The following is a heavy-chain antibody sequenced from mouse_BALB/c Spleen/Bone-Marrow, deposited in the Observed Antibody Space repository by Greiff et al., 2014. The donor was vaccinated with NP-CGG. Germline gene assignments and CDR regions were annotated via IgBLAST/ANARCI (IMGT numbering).Heavy chain of an antibody. CDR3: ARRWFAY. CDR2: ISDGGSYT. V-gene: IGHV5-4*02. Sequence: EVQRVESGGGLVKPGGSLKLSCAASGFTFSDYYMYWVRQTPEKRLEWVATISDGGSYTYYPDSVKGRFTISRDNAKNNLYLQMSSLKSEDTAMYNCARRWFAYWGQGTLVTVSA. CDR1: GFTFSDYY. J-gene: IGHJ3*01.